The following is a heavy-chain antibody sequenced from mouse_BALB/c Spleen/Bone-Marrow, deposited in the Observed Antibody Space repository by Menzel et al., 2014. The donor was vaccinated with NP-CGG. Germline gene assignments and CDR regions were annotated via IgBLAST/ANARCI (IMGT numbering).Heavy chain of an antibody. Sequence: EVKVVESGGGLVKPGGSLKLSWAASGFTFSYYAMSWVRQSPEKRLEWVAEISSGGSYTYYPDTVTGRFTISRDNAKNALYLEMSSLRAEDTAMYYCARDRGDYWGQGTSVTVSS. CDR1: GFTFSYYA. V-gene: IGHV5-9-4*01. CDR3: ARDRGDY. J-gene: IGHJ4*01. D-gene: IGHD3-1*01. CDR2: ISSGGSYT.